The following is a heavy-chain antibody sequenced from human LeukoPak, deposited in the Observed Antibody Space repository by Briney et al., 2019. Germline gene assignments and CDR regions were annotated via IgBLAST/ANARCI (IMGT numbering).Heavy chain of an antibody. D-gene: IGHD6-19*01. Sequence: GASVKVSCKASGYTFTSYGISWVRQAPGQGPEWMGWISAYNGNTNYAQKLQGRVTMTTDTSTSTAYMELRSLRSDDTAVYYCARDASPWLVSFIWFDPWGQGTLVTVSS. V-gene: IGHV1-18*04. CDR3: ARDASPWLVSFIWFDP. J-gene: IGHJ5*02. CDR2: ISAYNGNT. CDR1: GYTFTSYG.